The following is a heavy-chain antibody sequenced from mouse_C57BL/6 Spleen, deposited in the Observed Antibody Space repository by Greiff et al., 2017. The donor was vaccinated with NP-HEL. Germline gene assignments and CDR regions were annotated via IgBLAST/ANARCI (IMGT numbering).Heavy chain of an antibody. CDR1: GFTFSDYY. Sequence: EVMLVESEGGLVQPGSSMKLSCTASGFTFSDYYMAWVRQVPEKGLEWVANINYDGSSTYYLDSLKSRFIISRDNAKNILYLQMSSLKSEDTATYYCARWGRGSFDYWGQGTTLTVSS. J-gene: IGHJ2*01. CDR3: ARWGRGSFDY. CDR2: INYDGSST. V-gene: IGHV5-16*01. D-gene: IGHD1-1*01.